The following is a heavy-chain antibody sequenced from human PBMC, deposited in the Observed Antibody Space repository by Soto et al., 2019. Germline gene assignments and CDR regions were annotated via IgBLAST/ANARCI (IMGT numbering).Heavy chain of an antibody. CDR3: ARARMVRGVIVHFDY. CDR1: GFTVSSNY. Sequence: HPGGSLRLSCAASGFTVSSNYMSWVRQAPGKGLEWVSVIYSGGSTYYADSVKGRFTISRDNSKNTLYLQMNSLRAEDTAVYYCARARMVRGVIVHFDYWGQGTLVTVSS. CDR2: IYSGGST. D-gene: IGHD3-10*01. V-gene: IGHV3-53*01. J-gene: IGHJ4*02.